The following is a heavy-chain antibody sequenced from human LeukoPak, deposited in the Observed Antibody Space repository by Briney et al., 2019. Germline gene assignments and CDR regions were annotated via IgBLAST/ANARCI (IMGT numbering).Heavy chain of an antibody. D-gene: IGHD1-26*01. CDR1: GGSISSYY. CDR2: IYYSGST. CDR3: ARVHSGTVWAFDI. Sequence: SENLSLNCTVSGGSISSYYWSWIRQPPGKGLEWIGYIYYSGSTNYNPSLKSRVTISVDTSKNQFSLKLTSVTAADTAVYYCARVHSGTVWAFDIWGQGTMVTVSS. V-gene: IGHV4-59*01. J-gene: IGHJ3*02.